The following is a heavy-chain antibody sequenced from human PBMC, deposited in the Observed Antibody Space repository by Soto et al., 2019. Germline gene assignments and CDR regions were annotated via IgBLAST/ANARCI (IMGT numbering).Heavy chain of an antibody. Sequence: SETLSLTCAVYGGSFSGYYWSWIRQPPGKGLEWIGEINHSGSTNYNPSLKSRVTISVDTSKNQFSLKLSSVTAADTAVYYCARGAKYYDILTGYYREGWFDAWGQGTLVTAPQ. V-gene: IGHV4-34*01. CDR3: ARGAKYYDILTGYYREGWFDA. CDR2: INHSGST. J-gene: IGHJ5*02. CDR1: GGSFSGYY. D-gene: IGHD3-9*01.